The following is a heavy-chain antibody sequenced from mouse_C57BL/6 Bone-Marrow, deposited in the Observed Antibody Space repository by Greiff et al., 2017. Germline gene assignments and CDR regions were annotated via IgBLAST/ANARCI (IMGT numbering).Heavy chain of an antibody. D-gene: IGHD2-2*01. CDR1: GYTFTSYT. Sequence: QVQLKASGAELARPGASVKMSCKASGYTFTSYTMHWVKQRPGQGLEWIGYINPSSGYTKYNQKFKAKATLTADKSSSTAYMQLSSLTSEDSAVYYCARWGLRRGAWFADWGQGTLVTVSA. CDR3: ARWGLRRGAWFAD. J-gene: IGHJ3*01. V-gene: IGHV1-4*01. CDR2: INPSSGYT.